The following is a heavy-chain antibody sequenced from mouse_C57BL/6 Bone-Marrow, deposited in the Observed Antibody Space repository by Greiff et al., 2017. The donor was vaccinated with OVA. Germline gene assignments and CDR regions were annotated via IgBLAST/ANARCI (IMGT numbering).Heavy chain of an antibody. CDR3: ARCLYAMDY. V-gene: IGHV3-6*01. CDR1: GYSITSGYY. Sequence: EVQLQESGPGLVKPSQSLSLTCSVTGYSITSGYYWNWIRQFPGNKLEWMGYISYDGSNNYNPSLKNRISITRDTSKNQFFLKLNSVTTEDTATYYCARCLYAMDYWGQGTSVTVSS. CDR2: ISYDGSN. J-gene: IGHJ4*01.